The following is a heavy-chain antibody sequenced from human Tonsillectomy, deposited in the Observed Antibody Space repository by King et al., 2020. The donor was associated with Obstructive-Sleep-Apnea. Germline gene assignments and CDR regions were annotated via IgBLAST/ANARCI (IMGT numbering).Heavy chain of an antibody. CDR2: IYWNDDK. CDR1: GFSLSTSGVG. Sequence: TLKESGPTLVKPTQTLTLTCTFSGFSLSTSGVGVGWIRQPPGKALEWLALIYWNDDKRYSPSLKNRPTITKDTPKNQVVLTMTNMDPVDTATNYCARHDYGDFPFDYWGQGTLVTVSS. CDR3: ARHDYGDFPFDY. J-gene: IGHJ4*02. D-gene: IGHD4-17*01. V-gene: IGHV2-5*01.